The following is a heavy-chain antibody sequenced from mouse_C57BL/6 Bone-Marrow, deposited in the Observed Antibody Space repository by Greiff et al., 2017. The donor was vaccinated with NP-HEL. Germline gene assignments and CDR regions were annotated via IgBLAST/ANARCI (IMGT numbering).Heavy chain of an antibody. CDR1: GYTLTDYE. J-gene: IGHJ1*03. V-gene: IGHV1-15*01. Sequence: QVQLQQSGAELVRPGASVTLSCKASGYTLTDYEMHWVKQTPVHGLEWVGAFDPETGGTAYNQKFKGKAILTADKSSSTAYMELRSLTSEDSAVYYCDLHLLWLRRGYFDVWGTGTTVTVSS. CDR3: DLHLLWLRRGYFDV. D-gene: IGHD2-2*01. CDR2: FDPETGGT.